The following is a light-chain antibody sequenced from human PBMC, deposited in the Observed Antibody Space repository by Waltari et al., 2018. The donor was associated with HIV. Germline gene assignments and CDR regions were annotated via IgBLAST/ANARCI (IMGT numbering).Light chain of an antibody. J-gene: IGKJ2*01. V-gene: IGKV3-15*01. CDR1: QNIGCK. CDR3: QQFHDWPLYT. Sequence: TQSPATLSVSPGDKITLSCRASQNIGCKLDWYQHKPGQAPWRLTSEASTRADGVPARFSGSGFGTDFTLTINNLESGDFAIYYCQQFHDWPLYTFGQGTKLE. CDR2: EAS.